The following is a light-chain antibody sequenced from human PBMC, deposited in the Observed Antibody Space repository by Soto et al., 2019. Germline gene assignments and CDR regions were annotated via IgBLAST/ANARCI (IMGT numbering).Light chain of an antibody. J-gene: IGLJ2*01. CDR2: GVS. Sequence: QSALTQPASVSGSPGQSITISCTGTSSDVGGYNHVSWYQHPPGRAPKLILFGVSDRPSGVSHRFSGSKSGNTASLTISGLQAEDEADYDCCSYTSLSSVVFGGGTKLTVL. V-gene: IGLV2-14*01. CDR1: SSDVGGYNH. CDR3: CSYTSLSSVV.